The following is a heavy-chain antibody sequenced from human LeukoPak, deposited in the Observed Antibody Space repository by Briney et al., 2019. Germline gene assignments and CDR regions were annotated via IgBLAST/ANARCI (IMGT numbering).Heavy chain of an antibody. V-gene: IGHV5-51*01. CDR3: ARHTPGGCSGGSCYPWYYYYMDV. CDR2: IYPGDSDT. CDR1: GYGFTSYW. D-gene: IGHD2-15*01. Sequence: GESLKISCKGSGYGFTSYWIGWVRQMPGKGLEWMGIIYPGDSDTRYSPSFQGQVTISADKSISTAYLQWSSLKASDTAMYYCARHTPGGCSGGSCYPWYYYYMDVWGKGTTVTVSS. J-gene: IGHJ6*03.